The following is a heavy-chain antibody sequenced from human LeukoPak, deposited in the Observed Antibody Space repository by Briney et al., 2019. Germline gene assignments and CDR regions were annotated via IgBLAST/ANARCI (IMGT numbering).Heavy chain of an antibody. CDR1: GGTFSSYA. D-gene: IGHD6-13*01. Sequence: GASVKVSCKASGGTFSSYAISWVRQAPGQGLEWMGRIIPILGIANYAQKFQGRVTITADKSTSTAYMELSSLRSEDTAVYYCARVALRGYEAKEGAFDIWGQGTMVTVSS. CDR2: IIPILGIA. V-gene: IGHV1-69*04. J-gene: IGHJ3*02. CDR3: ARVALRGYEAKEGAFDI.